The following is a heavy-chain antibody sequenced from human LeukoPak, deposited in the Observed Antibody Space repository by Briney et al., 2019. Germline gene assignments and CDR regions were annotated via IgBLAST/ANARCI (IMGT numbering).Heavy chain of an antibody. J-gene: IGHJ4*02. V-gene: IGHV1-18*01. CDR3: ARDRRYCSGGRCYGDFYF. D-gene: IGHD2-15*01. CDR1: GYTFSNFG. Sequence: ASVKVSCKASGYTFSNFGVSWVRQAPGQGLEWLGRISPYNANTNYAQKLQGRVTMTTDTSTRTAYMELRSLTSDDTAVYYCARDRRYCSGGRCYGDFYFWGQGTLVTVSS. CDR2: ISPYNANT.